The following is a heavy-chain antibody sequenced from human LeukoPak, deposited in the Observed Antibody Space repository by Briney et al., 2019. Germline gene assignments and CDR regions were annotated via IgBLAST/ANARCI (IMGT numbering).Heavy chain of an antibody. CDR2: ISGSGGST. J-gene: IGHJ6*03. Sequence: PGGSLRLSCAASGFTFSCFGMSWVRQAPGKGLDWVSAISGSGGSTYHADSVKGRFTISRDNSKNTLYLQMNSLRAEDTAVYYCAKCILTGYYKGYMDVWGKGTTVTISS. CDR1: GFTFSCFG. D-gene: IGHD3-9*01. CDR3: AKCILTGYYKGYMDV. V-gene: IGHV3-23*01.